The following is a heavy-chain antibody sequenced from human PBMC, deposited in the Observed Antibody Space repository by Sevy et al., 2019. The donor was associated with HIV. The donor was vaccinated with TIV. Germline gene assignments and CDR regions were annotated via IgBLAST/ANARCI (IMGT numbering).Heavy chain of an antibody. J-gene: IGHJ6*02. V-gene: IGHV3-21*01. D-gene: IGHD1-20*01. CDR3: ARDNWNDGYYGMDV. Sequence: GGSLRLSCAASGFTFSSYSMNWVRQAPGKGLEWVSSISSSSSYIYYADSVKGRFTISRDNAKNSRYLQMNSLRAEDTAVYYWARDNWNDGYYGMDVWGQGTTVTVSS. CDR2: ISSSSSYI. CDR1: GFTFSSYS.